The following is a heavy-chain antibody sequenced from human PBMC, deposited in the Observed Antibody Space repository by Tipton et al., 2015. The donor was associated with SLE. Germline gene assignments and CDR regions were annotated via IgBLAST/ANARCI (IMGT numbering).Heavy chain of an antibody. V-gene: IGHV1-18*01. CDR1: GYTFPSYD. D-gene: IGHD5-12*01. J-gene: IGHJ4*02. Sequence: QSGAEVKKPGASVKVSCKASGYTFPSYDISWVRQAPGQGLEWMGWISVYNDNTNYAQKLQGRVTMTTDTSTSTAYMELRSLRSDDTAAYYCALRWPDTWTTVYWGQGTLVTVSS. CDR2: ISVYNDNT. CDR3: ALRWPDTWTTVY.